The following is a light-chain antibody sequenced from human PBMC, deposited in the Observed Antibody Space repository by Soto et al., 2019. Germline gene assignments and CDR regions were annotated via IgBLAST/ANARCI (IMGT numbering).Light chain of an antibody. CDR1: SSNIGNNY. V-gene: IGLV1-51*02. J-gene: IGLJ3*02. CDR3: GTWDSSLSAGRV. CDR2: ENN. Sequence: QSVLTQPPSVSAAPGQKVTISCSGSSSNIGNNYVSWYQQLPGTAPKLRIYENNKRPSGIPDRFSGSKSGTSATLGITGLQTGDEADYYCGTWDSSLSAGRVFGGGTKVTVL.